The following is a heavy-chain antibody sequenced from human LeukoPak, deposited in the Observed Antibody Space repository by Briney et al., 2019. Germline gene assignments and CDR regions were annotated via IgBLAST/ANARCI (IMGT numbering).Heavy chain of an antibody. CDR1: GGTFSSYA. Sequence: GASVKVSCKASGGTFSSYAISWVRQAPGQGLEWMGGIIPIFGTANYAQKFQGRVTITADESTSTAYMELSSLRSEDTAVCYCARPPVPAAIGHWFDPWGQGTLVTVSS. CDR2: IIPIFGTA. D-gene: IGHD2-2*02. CDR3: ARPPVPAAIGHWFDP. J-gene: IGHJ5*02. V-gene: IGHV1-69*13.